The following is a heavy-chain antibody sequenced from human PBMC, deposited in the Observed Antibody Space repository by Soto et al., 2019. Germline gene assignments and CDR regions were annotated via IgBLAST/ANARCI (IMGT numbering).Heavy chain of an antibody. D-gene: IGHD3-3*01. CDR3: ARVHYDFWSGYSGYYFDY. Sequence: SETLSLTCTVSGGSVSSGSYYWSWIRQPPGKGLEWIGYIYYSGSTNYNPSLKSRVTISVDTSKNQFSLKLSSVTAADTAVYYCARVHYDFWSGYSGYYFDYWGQGTLVTVSS. CDR1: GGSVSSGSYY. CDR2: IYYSGST. V-gene: IGHV4-61*01. J-gene: IGHJ4*02.